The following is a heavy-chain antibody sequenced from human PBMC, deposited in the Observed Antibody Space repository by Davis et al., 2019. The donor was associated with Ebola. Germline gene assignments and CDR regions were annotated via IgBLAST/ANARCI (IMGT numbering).Heavy chain of an antibody. Sequence: ASVKVSCKASGYTFTSYGISWVRQATGQGLEWMGWMNPNSGNTGYAQKFQGRVTMTRNTSISTAYMELSSLRSEDTAVYYCAGTTSFYHYATDVWGQGTTVTVSS. D-gene: IGHD1-1*01. J-gene: IGHJ6*02. V-gene: IGHV1-8*02. CDR3: AGTTSFYHYATDV. CDR1: GYTFTSYG. CDR2: MNPNSGNT.